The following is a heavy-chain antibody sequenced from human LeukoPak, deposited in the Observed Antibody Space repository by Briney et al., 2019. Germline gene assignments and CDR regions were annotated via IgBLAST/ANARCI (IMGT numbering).Heavy chain of an antibody. CDR2: ISRSGANT. V-gene: IGHV3-23*01. CDR1: EFTLSTYA. CDR3: ATEREKSLEY. Sequence: PGGSLRLSCPASEFTLSTYAMSWARQAPGKGLEWVSAISRSGANTYYADSVKGRLTISRDNSMTTLFLQMNDLRAEDTAVYYCATEREKSLEYWGQGTLVTVSS. D-gene: IGHD5-24*01. J-gene: IGHJ4*02.